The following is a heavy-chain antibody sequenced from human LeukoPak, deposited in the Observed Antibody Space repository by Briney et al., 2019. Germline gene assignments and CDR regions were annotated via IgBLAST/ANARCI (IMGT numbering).Heavy chain of an antibody. CDR1: GGTFSSYA. J-gene: IGHJ6*02. V-gene: IGHV1-69*04. CDR2: IIPILGIA. CDR3: ATHQRIRGILTREYYYGMDV. D-gene: IGHD3-9*01. Sequence: GSSVKVSCKASGGTFSSYAISWVRQAPGQGLEWMGRIIPILGIANYAQKFQGRVTMTEDTSTDTAYMELSSLRSEDTAVYYCATHQRIRGILTREYYYGMDVWGQGTTVTVSS.